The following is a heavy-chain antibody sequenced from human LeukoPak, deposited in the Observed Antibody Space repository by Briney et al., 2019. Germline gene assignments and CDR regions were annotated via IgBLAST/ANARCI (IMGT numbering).Heavy chain of an antibody. D-gene: IGHD2-15*01. CDR1: GFTFTTYW. J-gene: IGHJ4*02. Sequence: TGGSLRLSCAASGFTFTTYWMSWVRQAPGKGLEWVANIKQDGSEKYYVDSVKGRFTISRDNAKNSLYLQMNSLRAEDTAVYYCARDKKVVVAATVFDYWGQGTLVTVYS. CDR2: IKQDGSEK. V-gene: IGHV3-7*01. CDR3: ARDKKVVVAATVFDY.